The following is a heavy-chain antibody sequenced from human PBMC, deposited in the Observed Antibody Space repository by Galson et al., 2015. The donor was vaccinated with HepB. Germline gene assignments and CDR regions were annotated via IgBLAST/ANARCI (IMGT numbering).Heavy chain of an antibody. Sequence: SLRLSCAASGFIFSNYGMHWVRQAPGKGLEWVAVIWYDAGNKYYTDSVKGRFTISRDNSKNTLYLQMNSLRVDDTAVYYCARELSSGDSGGWTGHFDSWGQGTLVTVSS. CDR1: GFIFSNYG. V-gene: IGHV3-33*01. J-gene: IGHJ4*02. D-gene: IGHD6-19*01. CDR3: ARELSSGDSGGWTGHFDS. CDR2: IWYDAGNK.